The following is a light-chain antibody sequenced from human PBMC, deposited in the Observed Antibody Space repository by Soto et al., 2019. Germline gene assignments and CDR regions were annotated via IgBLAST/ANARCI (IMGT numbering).Light chain of an antibody. CDR1: QTVSSSY. Sequence: EIVLTQSPGTLSLSPGERVTLSCRASQTVSSSYFGWFQQRPGQAPRLLIYDTFYRATGIPDRFSASGSGTDFTLTISRLEPEDFAVYYCHQYSGPPYTFGPGTKLEI. CDR2: DTF. CDR3: HQYSGPPYT. J-gene: IGKJ2*01. V-gene: IGKV3-20*01.